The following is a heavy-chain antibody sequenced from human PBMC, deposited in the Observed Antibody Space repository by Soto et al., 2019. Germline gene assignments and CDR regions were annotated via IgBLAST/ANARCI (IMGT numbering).Heavy chain of an antibody. D-gene: IGHD3-22*01. V-gene: IGHV4-31*03. CDR2: IYYSGTV. J-gene: IGHJ4*02. CDR1: GYFISSGGYY. CDR3: ARALTPKSKYDSDGHYFDY. Sequence: PSETLSLTCTVSGYFISSGGYYWSWIRQHPGKGLQWIGYIYYSGTVYYNQSLKSRVAMSVDTSENQFSLRLSSVTAADTAVYYCARALTPKSKYDSDGHYFDYWGQGTRVTVSS.